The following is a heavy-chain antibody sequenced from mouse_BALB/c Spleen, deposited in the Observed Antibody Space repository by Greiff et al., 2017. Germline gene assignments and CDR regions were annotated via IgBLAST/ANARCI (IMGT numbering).Heavy chain of an antibody. CDR1: GFNIKDYY. J-gene: IGHJ2*01. V-gene: IGHV14-1*02. CDR3: ARSGYFYYFDY. CDR2: IDPENGNT. D-gene: IGHD3-1*01. Sequence: VQLPQSGAELVRPGALVKLSCKASGFNIKDYYMHWVKQRPEQGLEWIGWIDPENGNTIYDPKFQGKASITADTSSNTAYLQLSSLTSEDTAVYYCARSGYFYYFDYGGQGTTRTVSS.